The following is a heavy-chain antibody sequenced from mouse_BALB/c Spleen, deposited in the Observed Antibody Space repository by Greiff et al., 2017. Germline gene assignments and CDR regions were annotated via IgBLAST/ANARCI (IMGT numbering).Heavy chain of an antibody. CDR2: ISSGSSTI. CDR3: ARRRSPYDYEDY. D-gene: IGHD2-4*01. CDR1: GFTFSSFG. J-gene: IGHJ2*01. Sequence: EVQLVESGGGLVQPGGSRKLSCAASGFTFSSFGMHWVRQAPEKGLEWVAYISSGSSTIYYADTVKGRFTISRDNPKNTLFLQMTSLRSEDTAMYYCARRRSPYDYEDYWGQGTTLTVSS. V-gene: IGHV5-17*02.